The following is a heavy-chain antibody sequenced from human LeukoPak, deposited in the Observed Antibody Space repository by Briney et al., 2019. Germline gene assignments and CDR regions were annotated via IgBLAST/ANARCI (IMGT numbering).Heavy chain of an antibody. J-gene: IGHJ4*02. D-gene: IGHD3-10*01. CDR3: ARDVPLRGRYYFDD. Sequence: PGGFLRISCAASGFTVSSNYMSWVRPAPGKGLEWFSVISIGDSTYNAYSVKGRFTNSRDNTKNTLYRQMNSLRAEDTAVYYGARDVPLRGRYYFDDWGQGTLVTVSS. CDR1: GFTVSSNY. CDR2: ISIGDST. V-gene: IGHV3-53*01.